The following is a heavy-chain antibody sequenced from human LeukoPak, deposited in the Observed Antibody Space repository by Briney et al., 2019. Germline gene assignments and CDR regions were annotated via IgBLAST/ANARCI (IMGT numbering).Heavy chain of an antibody. D-gene: IGHD6-25*01. V-gene: IGHV3-21*01. CDR1: GFTFSSYS. J-gene: IGHJ5*02. Sequence: GGSLRLSCAASGFTFSSYSMNWVRQAPGKGLEWVSSISSSSSYIYYADSVKGRFTISRDNAKNSLYLQMNSLRAEDTAVYYCARGSVTAGFDTGGQGTLVTVSS. CDR2: ISSSSSYI. CDR3: ARGSVTAGFDT.